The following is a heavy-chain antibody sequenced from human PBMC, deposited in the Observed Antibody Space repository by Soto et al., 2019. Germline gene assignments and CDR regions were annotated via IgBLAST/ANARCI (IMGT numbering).Heavy chain of an antibody. Sequence: GGSLRLSCAPSGFTFRTYAMQWVRQAPGKGLEWVAVISYDGSNKYSADSVKGRFTISRDNSKNTLYLQMNSLRAEDTAVYYCARDPAYYDILTGYYSKGINYWGQGTLVTVSS. CDR2: ISYDGSNK. V-gene: IGHV3-30-3*01. J-gene: IGHJ4*02. CDR3: ARDPAYYDILTGYYSKGINY. CDR1: GFTFRTYA. D-gene: IGHD3-9*01.